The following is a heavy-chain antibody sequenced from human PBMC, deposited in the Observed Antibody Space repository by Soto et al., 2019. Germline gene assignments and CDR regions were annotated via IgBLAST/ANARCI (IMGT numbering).Heavy chain of an antibody. V-gene: IGHV1-69*06. D-gene: IGHD3-3*01. J-gene: IGHJ6*02. Sequence: SVKVSCKASGGTFSSYAISWVRQAPGQGLEWMGGIIPIFGTANYAQKFQGRVTITADKSTSTAYMELSSLRSEDTAVYYCARVGIMIFGVVIPGYYYYGMDVWGQGTTVTVSS. CDR3: ARVGIMIFGVVIPGYYYYGMDV. CDR2: IIPIFGTA. CDR1: GGTFSSYA.